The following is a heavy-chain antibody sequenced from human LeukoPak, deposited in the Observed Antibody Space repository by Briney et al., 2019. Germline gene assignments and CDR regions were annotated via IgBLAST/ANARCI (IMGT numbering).Heavy chain of an antibody. V-gene: IGHV3-33*01. CDR3: ARGAVRIAARASHFDY. J-gene: IGHJ4*02. D-gene: IGHD6-6*01. Sequence: GGSLRLSCAASGFTFSSYGMHWVRQAPGKGLEWVAVIWYDGSNKYYADSVKGRFTISRDNSKNTLYLQMNSLRAEDTAVYYCARGAVRIAARASHFDYWGQGTLVTVSS. CDR1: GFTFSSYG. CDR2: IWYDGSNK.